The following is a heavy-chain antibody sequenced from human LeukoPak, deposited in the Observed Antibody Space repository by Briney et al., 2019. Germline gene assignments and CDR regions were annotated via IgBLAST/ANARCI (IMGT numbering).Heavy chain of an antibody. CDR1: GFTFSSYA. Sequence: GGSLRLSCAASGFTFSSYAMSWVRQAPGKGLEWVSAISASGGSTYYADSVKGRFTISRDNSQNTLYLQVNSLRAEDTAVYYCAKGLVPAAIRVVDYWGQGTLVTVSS. J-gene: IGHJ4*02. CDR2: ISASGGST. V-gene: IGHV3-23*01. D-gene: IGHD2-2*01. CDR3: AKGLVPAAIRVVDY.